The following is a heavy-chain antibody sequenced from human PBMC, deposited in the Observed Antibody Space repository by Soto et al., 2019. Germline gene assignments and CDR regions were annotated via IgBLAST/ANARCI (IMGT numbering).Heavy chain of an antibody. J-gene: IGHJ5*02. CDR1: GGTFSSYT. CDR3: ASSPAGSWLNWFDP. Sequence: QVQLVQSGAEVKKPGSSVKVSCKASGGTFSSYTISWVRQAPGQGLEWMGRIIPILGIANYAQKFQGRVTITADKSTSTAYMELSSLRSEDTAVYYCASSPAGSWLNWFDPWGQGTLVTVSS. D-gene: IGHD6-13*01. CDR2: IIPILGIA. V-gene: IGHV1-69*02.